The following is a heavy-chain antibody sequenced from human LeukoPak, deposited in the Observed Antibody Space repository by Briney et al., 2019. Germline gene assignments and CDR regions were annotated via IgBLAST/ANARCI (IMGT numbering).Heavy chain of an antibody. CDR2: IYSGGST. Sequence: GGSLRLSCAASGFIVSTNYMSWVRQAPGKGLEWVSVIYSGGSTYYADSVKGRFTISRDNSKNSLYLQMNSLRAEDTAVYYCAKDARRTSGWYFFDYWGQGTLVTVSS. D-gene: IGHD6-19*01. CDR1: GFIVSTNY. CDR3: AKDARRTSGWYFFDY. V-gene: IGHV3-66*01. J-gene: IGHJ4*02.